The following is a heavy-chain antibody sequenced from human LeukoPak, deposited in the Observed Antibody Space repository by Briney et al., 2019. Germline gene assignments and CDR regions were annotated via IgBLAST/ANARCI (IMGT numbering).Heavy chain of an antibody. J-gene: IGHJ3*02. CDR1: GFTFSSYG. CDR2: IWYDGSNK. Sequence: VRSLRLSCAASGFTFSSYGMHWVREGPGKGLWWGAVIWYDGSNKYYADSVKGRLTISRDNSKNTLYLQMNSLRAEDTAVYYCARAADQWLVGHAFDIWGQGTMVTVSS. CDR3: ARAADQWLVGHAFDI. D-gene: IGHD6-19*01. V-gene: IGHV3-33*01.